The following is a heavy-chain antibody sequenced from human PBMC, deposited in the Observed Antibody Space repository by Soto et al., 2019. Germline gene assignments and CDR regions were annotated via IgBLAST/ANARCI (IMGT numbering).Heavy chain of an antibody. J-gene: IGHJ4*02. Sequence: GGSLRLSCAASGFTFSSYSMNWVRQAPGKGLEWVSYISSSSSTIYYADSVKGRFTISRDNAKNSLYLQMNSLRAEDTAVYYCASSHYDFWSGLDYWGQGTLVTVSS. D-gene: IGHD3-3*01. CDR2: ISSSSSTI. CDR3: ASSHYDFWSGLDY. V-gene: IGHV3-48*04. CDR1: GFTFSSYS.